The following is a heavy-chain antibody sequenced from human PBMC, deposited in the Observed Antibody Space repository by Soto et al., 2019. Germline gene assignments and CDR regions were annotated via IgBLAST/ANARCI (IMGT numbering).Heavy chain of an antibody. D-gene: IGHD6-6*01. J-gene: IGHJ4*02. CDR2: INPGDGTT. V-gene: IGHV1-46*01. CDR1: GYSFTSHY. Sequence: QVQMVQSGAEVKKPGASVKVSCKASGYSFTSHYIHWVRQAPGQGLEWMGIINPGDGTTRYAQMFQGRVTMTGDTSTSTVYMELRSLRSDDTAVYYWARSSVTSRPLDYWGQGTLVTVSS. CDR3: ARSSVTSRPLDY.